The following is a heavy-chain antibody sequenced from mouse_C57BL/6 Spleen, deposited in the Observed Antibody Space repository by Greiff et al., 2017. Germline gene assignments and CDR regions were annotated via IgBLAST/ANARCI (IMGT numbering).Heavy chain of an antibody. CDR2: INPGSGGT. CDR1: GYAFTNYL. Sequence: QVQLQQSGAELVRPGTSVKVSCKASGYAFTNYLIEWVKQRPGQGLEWIGVINPGSGGTNYNEKFKGKATLTADKSSSTAYMQLSSLTSEDSAVYFCARGGILVQDAMDYWGQGTSVTVSS. D-gene: IGHD1-1*02. J-gene: IGHJ4*01. V-gene: IGHV1-54*01. CDR3: ARGGILVQDAMDY.